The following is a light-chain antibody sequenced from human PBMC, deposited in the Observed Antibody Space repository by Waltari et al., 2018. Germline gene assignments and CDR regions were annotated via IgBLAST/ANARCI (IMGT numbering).Light chain of an antibody. J-gene: IGLJ2*01. CDR2: GNN. V-gene: IGLV1-40*01. CDR1: TSNIGAGHD. CDR3: QSFDNMLSGGVV. Sequence: QSVLTQRPSVSGTPGQRVTISCSGSTSNIGAGHDVHWYQHLPGTAPKLLIYGNNNRPSGVPDRFSGSKSGTSASLAITGLQADDEADYFCQSFDNMLSGGVVFGGGTKLAVL.